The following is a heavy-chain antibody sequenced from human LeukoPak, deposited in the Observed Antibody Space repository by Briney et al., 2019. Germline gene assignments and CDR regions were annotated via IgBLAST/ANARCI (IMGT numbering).Heavy chain of an antibody. D-gene: IGHD1-1*01. V-gene: IGHV3-30*04. J-gene: IGHJ4*02. CDR3: ARDKGVQLEALLMY. Sequence: PGRSLRLSCAASGFTFSSYAMHWVRQAPGKGLEWVAVISYDGSNKYYEDSVKGRFTISRDNSKNTLYLQMNSLRAEDTAVYYCARDKGVQLEALLMYWGQGTLVTVSS. CDR1: GFTFSSYA. CDR2: ISYDGSNK.